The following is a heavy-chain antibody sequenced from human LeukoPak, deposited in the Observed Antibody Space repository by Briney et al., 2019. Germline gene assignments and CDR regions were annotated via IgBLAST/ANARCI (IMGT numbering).Heavy chain of an antibody. D-gene: IGHD4-17*01. V-gene: IGHV3-13*01. CDR2: IDAAGDT. J-gene: IGHJ6*02. CDR1: GFTFSNYD. CDR3: ARASSGGAVTTNLGPGYYGMDV. Sequence: PGGSLRLSCAAAGFTFSNYDMHWVRQPSGRGLEWVSAIDAAGDTNYPDSVKGRIAISRENAKNSLYLQMNSLRVGDTAVYYCARASSGGAVTTNLGPGYYGMDVWGQGTTVTVSS.